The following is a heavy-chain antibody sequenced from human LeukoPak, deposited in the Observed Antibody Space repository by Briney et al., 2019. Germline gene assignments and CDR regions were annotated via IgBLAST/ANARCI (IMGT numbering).Heavy chain of an antibody. CDR1: GFTFSSYA. J-gene: IGHJ3*02. Sequence: GGSLRLSCAASGFTFSSYAMSWVRQAPGKGLEWVSAISSRGGSTYYTDSVKGRFTISRDNSKNTLYLQMNSLRAEDTAVYYCAKDMGVAGSYAFDIWGQGTMVTVSS. CDR3: AKDMGVAGSYAFDI. CDR2: ISSRGGST. D-gene: IGHD6-19*01. V-gene: IGHV3-23*01.